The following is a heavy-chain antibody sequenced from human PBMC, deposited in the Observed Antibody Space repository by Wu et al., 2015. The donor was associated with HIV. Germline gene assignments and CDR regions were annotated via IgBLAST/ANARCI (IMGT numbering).Heavy chain of an antibody. J-gene: IGHJ4*02. CDR1: GGSFSSFA. V-gene: IGHV1-69*05. CDR2: IIPIFRTA. Sequence: QVQLVQSGAEVKKPGSSVKVSCKSSGGSFSSFALSWVRQAPGQGLEWMGGIIPIFRTADYAQNFQGRVTITTDESTTTAYMELSSLSSEDTAIYYCARADIYRDYDTSGSYYFDYWGQGTLVTVSS. CDR3: ARADIYRDYDTSGSYYFDY. D-gene: IGHD3-22*01.